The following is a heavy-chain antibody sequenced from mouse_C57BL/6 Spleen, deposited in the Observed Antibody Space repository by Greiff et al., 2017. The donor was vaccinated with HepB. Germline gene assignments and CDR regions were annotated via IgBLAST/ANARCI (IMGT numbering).Heavy chain of an antibody. CDR3: ARRDYGSRGYFDY. CDR1: GYTFTSYT. V-gene: IGHV1-4*01. CDR2: INPSSGYT. D-gene: IGHD1-1*01. J-gene: IGHJ2*01. Sequence: QVQLKESGAELARPGASVKMSCKASGYTFTSYTMHWVKQRPGQGLEWIGYINPSSGYTKYNQKFKDKATLTADKSSSTAYMQLSSLTSEDSAVYYCARRDYGSRGYFDYWGQGTTLTVSS.